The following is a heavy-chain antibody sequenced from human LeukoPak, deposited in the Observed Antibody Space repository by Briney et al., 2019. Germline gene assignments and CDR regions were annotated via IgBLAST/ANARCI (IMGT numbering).Heavy chain of an antibody. Sequence: PSGTLSLTCAVSGGSISSSNWWSWVRQPPGKGLEWIGYIYYSGSTNYNPSLKSRVTISVDTSKNQFSLKLSSVTAADTAVYYCARARDYFDSSGLGAFDIWGQGTMVTVSS. V-gene: IGHV4-4*02. D-gene: IGHD3-22*01. CDR3: ARARDYFDSSGLGAFDI. CDR1: GGSISSSNW. J-gene: IGHJ3*02. CDR2: IYYSGST.